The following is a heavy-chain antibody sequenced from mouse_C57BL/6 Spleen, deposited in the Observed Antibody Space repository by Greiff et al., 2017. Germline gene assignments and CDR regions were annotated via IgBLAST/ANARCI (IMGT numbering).Heavy chain of an antibody. J-gene: IGHJ1*03. CDR1: GYTFTDYE. D-gene: IGHD1-1*01. CDR2: IDPETGGT. V-gene: IGHV1-15*01. CDR3: TRECYGSKNFDV. Sequence: QVQLQQSGAELVRPGASVTLSCKASGYTFTDYEMHWVKQTPVHGLEWIGAIDPETGGTAYNQKFKGKAILTADKSSSTAYMELRSLTSEDSAVYYCTRECYGSKNFDVWGTGTTVTVSS.